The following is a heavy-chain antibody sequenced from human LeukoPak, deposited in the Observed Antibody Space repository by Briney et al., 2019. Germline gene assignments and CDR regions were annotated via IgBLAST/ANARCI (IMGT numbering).Heavy chain of an antibody. J-gene: IGHJ4*02. Sequence: SETLSLTCTVSGGSISSYYWSWIRQPAGKGLEWIGRIYTSGSTNYSPSLKSRVTMSVDTSKNQFSLKLSSVTAADTAVYYCARSHINKDYNWNAARRGYFDYWGQGTLVTVSS. CDR2: IYTSGST. CDR3: ARSHINKDYNWNAARRGYFDY. V-gene: IGHV4-4*07. CDR1: GGSISSYY. D-gene: IGHD1-20*01.